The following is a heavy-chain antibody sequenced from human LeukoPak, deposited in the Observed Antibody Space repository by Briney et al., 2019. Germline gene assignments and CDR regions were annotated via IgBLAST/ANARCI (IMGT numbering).Heavy chain of an antibody. CDR3: ARDLAVVVPAAIDYYYYYMDV. CDR1: GFTFSDYY. Sequence: GGSLRLSCAASGFTFSDYYMSWIRQAPGEGLEWGSYISSSGSIIYYADSVKGRFTISRDNAKNSLYLQMNSLRAEDTAVYYCARDLAVVVPAAIDYYYYYMDVWGKGTTVTVCS. CDR2: ISSSGSII. J-gene: IGHJ6*03. V-gene: IGHV3-11*01. D-gene: IGHD2-2*02.